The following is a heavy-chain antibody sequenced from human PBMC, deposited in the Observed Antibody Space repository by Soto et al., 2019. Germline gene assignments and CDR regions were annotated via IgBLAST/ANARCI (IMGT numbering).Heavy chain of an antibody. CDR1: GFTFDTYW. CDR3: ARLSGDHSAFFSYGMDA. J-gene: IGHJ6*02. D-gene: IGHD2-21*01. V-gene: IGHV3-74*01. Sequence: GGSLRFSCAASGFTFDTYWMNWVRQAPGKGPEWLSGINSDGTNSSYADSVKGRSTISRDNARNTLSLQMNSLRADDTAVYYCARLSGDHSAFFSYGMDAWGQGTTVTVSS. CDR2: INSDGTNS.